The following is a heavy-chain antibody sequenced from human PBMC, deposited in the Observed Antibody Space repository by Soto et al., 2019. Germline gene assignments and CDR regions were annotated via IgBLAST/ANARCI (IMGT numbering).Heavy chain of an antibody. CDR2: ISYTGST. Sequence: ETLSVPITVSGDSFSSYDWSWIRQPPGKGLEWIGYISYTGSTHYNPSLNSRVTISADTSKNQFSLKLSSVTTADTALYYCAREGVAAPYSYYGMDVWGQGSAVT. J-gene: IGHJ6*02. CDR3: AREGVAAPYSYYGMDV. D-gene: IGHD2-15*01. V-gene: IGHV4-59*01. CDR1: GDSFSSYD.